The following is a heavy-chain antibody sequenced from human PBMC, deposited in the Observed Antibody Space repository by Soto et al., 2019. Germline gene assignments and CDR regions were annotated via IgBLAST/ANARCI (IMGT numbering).Heavy chain of an antibody. CDR3: ARVGCSGGSCTDY. J-gene: IGHJ4*02. D-gene: IGHD2-15*01. CDR2: MNSDGSST. CDR1: GFTLSSYW. Sequence: EVQLVESGGGLVQPGGSLRLSCAASGFTLSSYWMHWVPQVPGKGLVWVSRMNSDGSSTSYADSVKGRFTISRDNAKNTLYLQMNSLRADDTGLYYCARVGCSGGSCTDYGGQGTLVTVTS. V-gene: IGHV3-74*01.